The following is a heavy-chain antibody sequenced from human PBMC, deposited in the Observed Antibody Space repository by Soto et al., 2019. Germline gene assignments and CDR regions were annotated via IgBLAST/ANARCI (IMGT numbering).Heavy chain of an antibody. Sequence: QVDLAESGGGAVQPGRSLRLSCAASGFIFDSHGMHWVRQAPGKGLEWVAVIWNDGINKYYADSVKGRFTISRDNSNNTVVLHMSSLRPEDTALYYCARGGGYNFGSPKFDYWGQGAQVTVSS. CDR2: IWNDGINK. CDR3: ARGGGYNFGSPKFDY. V-gene: IGHV3-33*01. J-gene: IGHJ4*02. CDR1: GFIFDSHG. D-gene: IGHD5-12*01.